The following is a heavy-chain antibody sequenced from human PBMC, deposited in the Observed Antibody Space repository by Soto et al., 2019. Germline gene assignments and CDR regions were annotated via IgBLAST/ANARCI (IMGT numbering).Heavy chain of an antibody. V-gene: IGHV1-58*01. Sequence: SVKVSCKASLFTFTSSAVQWVRQARGQRLEWIGWIVVGSGNTNYAQKFQERVTITRDMSTSTAYMELSSLRSEDTAVYYCAPAAGSRWVLEDYFDYWGHGTLVTVSS. CDR3: APAAGSRWVLEDYFDY. CDR1: LFTFTSSA. D-gene: IGHD6-13*01. CDR2: IVVGSGNT. J-gene: IGHJ4*01.